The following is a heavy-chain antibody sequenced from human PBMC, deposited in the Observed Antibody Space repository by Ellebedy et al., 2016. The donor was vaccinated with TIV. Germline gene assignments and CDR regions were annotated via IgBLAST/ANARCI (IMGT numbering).Heavy chain of an antibody. CDR2: ISGSGDSV. CDR1: GFSISGHY. Sequence: GGSLRLSXSASGFSISGHYMSWMRQAPGRGLEWVSYISGSGDSVHYSASVKGRFTISRDNANKAVYLQMRSLTAADTAVYYCARDTSAEGFSYGPDLWGQGSLVTVSS. V-gene: IGHV3-11*01. CDR3: ARDTSAEGFSYGPDL. J-gene: IGHJ5*02. D-gene: IGHD5-18*01.